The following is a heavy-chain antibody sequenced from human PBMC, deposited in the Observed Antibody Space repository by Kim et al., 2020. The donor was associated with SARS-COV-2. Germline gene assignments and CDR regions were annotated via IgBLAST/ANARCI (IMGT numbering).Heavy chain of an antibody. CDR1: GFSFSGYA. D-gene: IGHD2-2*01. V-gene: IGHV3-30*04. J-gene: IGHJ6*02. CDR2: ISDDGSSK. Sequence: GGSLRLSCAASGFSFSGYAMHWVRQAPGKGLEWVAFISDDGSSKYYADSVKGRFTSSRDNSKNTLYLQMNSLRVKDTALYYCARDHCSTTSCYYYYDMDVWGQGTTVTVSS. CDR3: ARDHCSTTSCYYYYDMDV.